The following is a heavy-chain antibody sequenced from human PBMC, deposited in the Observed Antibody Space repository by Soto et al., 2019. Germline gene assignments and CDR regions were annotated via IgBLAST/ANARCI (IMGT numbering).Heavy chain of an antibody. Sequence: GGSLRLSYAASGCNFSSYAMSWFRQAPWKWREWVSAISGSGGSTYYAASVKGRFTISRDNSKNTLYLQMNSLRAEDTAVYYCAKDGSSWYLYYYGMDVWGQGTTVTVSS. CDR3: AKDGSSWYLYYYGMDV. J-gene: IGHJ6*02. D-gene: IGHD6-13*01. CDR2: ISGSGGST. V-gene: IGHV3-23*01. CDR1: GCNFSSYA.